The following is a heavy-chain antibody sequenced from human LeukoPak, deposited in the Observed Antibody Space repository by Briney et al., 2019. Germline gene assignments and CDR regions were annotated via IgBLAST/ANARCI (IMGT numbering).Heavy chain of an antibody. D-gene: IGHD7-27*01. CDR2: IYYSGST. V-gene: IGHV4-59*01. CDR3: ARDSLTGDLWYYYGMDV. CDR1: GGSISSYY. Sequence: SETLSLTCTVSGGSISSYYWSWIRQPPGKGLEWIGYIYYSGSTNYNPSLKSRVTISVDTSKNQFSLKLSSVTAADTAVYYRARDSLTGDLWYYYGMDVWGQGTTVTVSS. J-gene: IGHJ6*02.